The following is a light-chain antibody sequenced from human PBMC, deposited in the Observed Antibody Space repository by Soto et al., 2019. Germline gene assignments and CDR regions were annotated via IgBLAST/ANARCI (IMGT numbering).Light chain of an antibody. CDR2: EVS. CDR3: SSYTTTTTRVV. CDR1: SSDIGGYNF. J-gene: IGLJ2*01. V-gene: IGLV2-14*01. Sequence: QSALTQPASVSGSPGQSITISCTGTSSDIGGYNFVSWYQQHPGKAPRLMISEVSNRPSGVSNRFSGSKSGNTASLTISGLQPEDEADYYCSSYTTTTTRVVFGGGTQLTVL.